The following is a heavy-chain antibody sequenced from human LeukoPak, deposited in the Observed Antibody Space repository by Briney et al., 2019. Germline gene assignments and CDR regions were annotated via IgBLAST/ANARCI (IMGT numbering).Heavy chain of an antibody. CDR2: ISGSGGST. V-gene: IGHV3-23*01. J-gene: IGHJ4*02. D-gene: IGHD2-2*01. CDR1: GFTFSSYA. CDR3: AKDRGVVVPAAPCY. Sequence: GGSLRLSCAASGFTFSSYAMSWVRQAPGKGLEWVSAISGSGGSTYYADSVKGRFTISRDNSNNTLYLQMNSLRAEDTAVYYCAKDRGVVVPAAPCYWGQGTLVSVSS.